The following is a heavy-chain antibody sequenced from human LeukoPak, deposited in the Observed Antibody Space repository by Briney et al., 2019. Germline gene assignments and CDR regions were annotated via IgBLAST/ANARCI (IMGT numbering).Heavy chain of an antibody. CDR2: IIPIFGTA. V-gene: IGHV1-69*05. CDR3: VRVGYSYGYGADAYYYYYYMDV. J-gene: IGHJ6*03. Sequence: GSSVKVSCKASGGTFSSYAISWVRQAPGQGLEWMEGIIPIFGTANYAQKFQGRVTITTDESTSTAYMELSSLRSEDTAVYYCVRVGYSYGYGADAYYYYYYMDVWGKGTTVTVSS. CDR1: GGTFSSYA. D-gene: IGHD5-18*01.